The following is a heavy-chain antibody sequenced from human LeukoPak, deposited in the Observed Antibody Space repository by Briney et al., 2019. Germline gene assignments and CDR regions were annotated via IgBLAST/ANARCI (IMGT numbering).Heavy chain of an antibody. CDR1: GYTLTSYY. CDR3: ARDEIAAAYGTNWFDP. CDR2: INPSGGST. Sequence: ASVKVSCKASGYTLTSYYMHWVRQAPGQGLEWMGIINPSGGSTSYAQKFQGRVTMTRDTSTSTVYMELSSLRSEDTAVYYCARDEIAAAYGTNWFDPWGQGTLVTVSS. V-gene: IGHV1-46*01. D-gene: IGHD6-13*01. J-gene: IGHJ5*02.